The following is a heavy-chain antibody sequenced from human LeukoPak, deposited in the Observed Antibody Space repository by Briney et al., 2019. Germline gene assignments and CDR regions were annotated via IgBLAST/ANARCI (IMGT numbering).Heavy chain of an antibody. CDR1: GDSVSSNRAT. Sequence: SQTLSLTFAISGDSVSSNRATWNWIRQSPSRGLEWLGRTYYMSKWYNDYAVSVKSRITINPDTSKNQFSLQLNSVTPEDTAVYFCARDQSWTTGFDIWSQGTVVTVSS. V-gene: IGHV6-1*01. CDR3: ARDQSWTTGFDI. CDR2: TYYMSKWYN. J-gene: IGHJ3*02. D-gene: IGHD2-8*02.